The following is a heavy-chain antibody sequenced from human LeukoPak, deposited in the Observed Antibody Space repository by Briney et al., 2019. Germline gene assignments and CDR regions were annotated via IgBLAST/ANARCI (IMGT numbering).Heavy chain of an antibody. CDR1: DGSINGYY. Sequence: SETLSLTCTVSDGSINGYYWSWIRQSPGKGLESLGYIYYTGSTNYNPSLKSRVTMSVDTSRNQFSLKLSSVTAADTAVYYCARLVRGWPLDYWGQGTLVTVSS. CDR3: ARLVRGWPLDY. D-gene: IGHD6-19*01. V-gene: IGHV4-59*12. CDR2: IYYTGST. J-gene: IGHJ4*02.